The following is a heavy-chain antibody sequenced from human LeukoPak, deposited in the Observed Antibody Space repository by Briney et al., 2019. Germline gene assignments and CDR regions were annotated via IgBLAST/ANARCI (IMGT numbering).Heavy chain of an antibody. CDR2: ISSRSTYI. D-gene: IGHD2-21*01. V-gene: IGHV3-21*01. J-gene: IGHJ4*02. CDR1: GFTFSSYS. CDR3: ARGVINRYGFDF. Sequence: GGSLRLSCAASGFTFSSYSMNWVRQAPGKGLEWVSSISSRSTYIYYADSLKGRFTISRDNAKNTVYLQMNSLRGEDTAVYYCARGVINRYGFDFGGQGTLVTVSS.